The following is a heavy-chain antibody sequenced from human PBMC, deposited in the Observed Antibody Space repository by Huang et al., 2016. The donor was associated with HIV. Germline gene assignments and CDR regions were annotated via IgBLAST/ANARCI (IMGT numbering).Heavy chain of an antibody. CDR1: GFSLNHKGVG. CDR2: IYWDDDK. Sequence: QITLKESGPTVIKPTQTLTLTCSFSGFSLNHKGVGVGWIRQPPGKALEWLVLIYWDDDKRFTPSLKNRITITKDTSKNQVVFTMTNLDPMDTGTYYCAHIGRLGNYYMDVWGNGTTVTVFS. J-gene: IGHJ6*03. CDR3: AHIGRLGNYYMDV. V-gene: IGHV2-5*02. D-gene: IGHD7-27*01.